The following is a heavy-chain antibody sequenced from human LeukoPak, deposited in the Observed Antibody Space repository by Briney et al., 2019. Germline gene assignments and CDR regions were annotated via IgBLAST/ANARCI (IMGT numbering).Heavy chain of an antibody. CDR1: GFTFSSYS. CDR2: ISSSSTYI. D-gene: IGHD3-10*01. V-gene: IGHV3-21*01. Sequence: GGSLRLSCAASGFTFSSYSMNWVRQAPGKGLEWASSISSSSTYIYYADSVKDRFTISRDNAKNSLFLQMNSLRAEDTAVYYCARYRSGSYFDYWGQGTLVTVSS. J-gene: IGHJ4*02. CDR3: ARYRSGSYFDY.